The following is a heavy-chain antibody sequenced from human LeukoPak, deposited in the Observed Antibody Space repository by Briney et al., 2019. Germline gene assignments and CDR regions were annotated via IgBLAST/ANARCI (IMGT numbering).Heavy chain of an antibody. J-gene: IGHJ4*02. D-gene: IGHD6-19*01. CDR1: GGSISGYY. CDR2: IYYSGST. V-gene: IGHV4-59*01. Sequence: SETLSLTCTVSGGSISGYYWSWIRQPPGKGLEWIGYIYYSGSTNYNPSLKSRVTISVDTSKNQFSLKLSSVTAADTAVYYCARVGAVAEEGGLDYWGQGTLVTVSS. CDR3: ARVGAVAEEGGLDY.